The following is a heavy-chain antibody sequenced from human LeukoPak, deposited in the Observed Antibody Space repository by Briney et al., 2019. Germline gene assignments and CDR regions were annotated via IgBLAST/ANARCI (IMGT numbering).Heavy chain of an antibody. V-gene: IGHV3-74*01. J-gene: IGHJ6*02. CDR1: GFTFSSNW. CDR2: INEDGSTT. CDR3: ASDSPYYGMDV. Sequence: PGGSLRLSCAASGFTFSSNWMHWVRQAPGKGLVWVSRINEDGSTTNYVDSVRGRFTISRDNAKNTLYLQMSGLRVEDTAVYHCASDSPYYGMDVWGQGTTVTVSS.